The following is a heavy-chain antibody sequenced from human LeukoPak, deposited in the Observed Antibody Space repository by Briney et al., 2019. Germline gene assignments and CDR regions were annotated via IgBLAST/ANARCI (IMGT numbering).Heavy chain of an antibody. Sequence: ASVKVSCKASGYTFTSYDINWVRQATGQGLEWMGWMNPNSGNTGYAQKFQGRVTITRNTSISTAYMELSSLRSEDTAVYYCARGIAVAGTVVEYYFDYWGQGTLVTFSS. J-gene: IGHJ4*02. CDR3: ARGIAVAGTVVEYYFDY. CDR1: GYTFTSYD. D-gene: IGHD6-19*01. CDR2: MNPNSGNT. V-gene: IGHV1-8*03.